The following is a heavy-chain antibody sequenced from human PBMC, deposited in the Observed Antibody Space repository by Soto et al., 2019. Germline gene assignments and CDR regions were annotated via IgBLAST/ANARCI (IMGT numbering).Heavy chain of an antibody. CDR1: GFTFSSYA. J-gene: IGHJ4*02. V-gene: IGHV3-23*01. Sequence: EVQLLESGGGLVPPGGSLRLSCAASGFTFSSYAMSWVRQAPGKGLEWVSAISGSGDNTYYVDSVKGRFTISRDNAKNPPFLQMNSRRDEATDVYYCASHDGRTGGNSAYCGQGTLVTVSS. D-gene: IGHD2-21*02. CDR3: ASHDGRTGGNSAY. CDR2: ISGSGDNT.